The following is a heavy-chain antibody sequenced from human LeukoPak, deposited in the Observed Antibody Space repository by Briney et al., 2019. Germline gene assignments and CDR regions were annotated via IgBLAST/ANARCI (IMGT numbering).Heavy chain of an antibody. J-gene: IGHJ6*02. CDR2: ISAYNGNT. CDR1: GYTFTSYG. CDR3: ARDIVVVPAAIRPKYYYYYGMDV. D-gene: IGHD2-2*02. V-gene: IGHV1-18*01. Sequence: ASVKVSCKASGYTFTSYGISWVRQAPGQGLEWMGWISAYNGNTNYAQKLQGRVTMTTDTSTSIAYMELRSLRSDDTAVYYCARDIVVVPAAIRPKYYYYYGMDVWGQGTTVTVSS.